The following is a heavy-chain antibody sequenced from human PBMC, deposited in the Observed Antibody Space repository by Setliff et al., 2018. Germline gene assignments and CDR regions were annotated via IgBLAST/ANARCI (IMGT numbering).Heavy chain of an antibody. CDR2: INSGSGFPT. D-gene: IGHD1-7*01. J-gene: IGHJ4*02. Sequence: GGSLRLSCTASGFTFSSWGMSWVRQAPGKGLEWVSGINSGSGFPTHYADSVKGRFTISRDNSKNTLYLEMTSLRADDTAIYYCAKAGGWNWPRYYFDYWGQGTLVTVSS. CDR3: AKAGGWNWPRYYFDY. CDR1: GFTFSSWG. V-gene: IGHV3-23*01.